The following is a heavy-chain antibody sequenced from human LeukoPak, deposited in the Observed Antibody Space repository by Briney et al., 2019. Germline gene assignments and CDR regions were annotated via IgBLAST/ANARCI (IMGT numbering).Heavy chain of an antibody. CDR1: GGSISSGGYY. D-gene: IGHD5-18*01. CDR2: IYYSGST. J-gene: IGHJ4*02. Sequence: PSETLSLTCTVSGGSISSGGYYWSWIRQHPVKGLEWIGYIYYSGSTYYNPSLKSRVTISVDTSKNQFSLKLSSVTAADTAVYYCARATLTRRGYSYGHIDYWGQGTLVTVSS. V-gene: IGHV4-31*03. CDR3: ARATLTRRGYSYGHIDY.